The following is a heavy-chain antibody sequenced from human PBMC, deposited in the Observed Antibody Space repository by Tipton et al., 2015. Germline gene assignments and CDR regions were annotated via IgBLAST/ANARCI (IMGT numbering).Heavy chain of an antibody. Sequence: GLVKPSQTLSLTCAISGDSVSSNSAAWNWIRQSPSRGLEWLGRTYYRSKWYNDYAVSLKSRITINPDTSKNQFSLHLNSVTPEDTAVYYCARDLWVSGSYYWFFDLWGRGTLVTVSS. D-gene: IGHD1-26*01. CDR3: ARDLWVSGSYYWFFDL. J-gene: IGHJ2*01. V-gene: IGHV6-1*01. CDR2: TYYRSKWYN. CDR1: GDSVSSNSAA.